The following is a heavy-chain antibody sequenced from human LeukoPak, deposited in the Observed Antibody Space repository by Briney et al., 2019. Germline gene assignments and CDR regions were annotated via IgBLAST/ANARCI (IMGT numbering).Heavy chain of an antibody. Sequence: AASVKVSCKASGGTFSSYAISWVRQAPGQGLEWMGRIIPILGIANYAQKFQGRVTITADKSTGTAYMELSSLRSEDTAVYYCARGSSGPTPYNWFDPWGQGTLVTVSS. V-gene: IGHV1-69*04. J-gene: IGHJ5*02. CDR2: IIPILGIA. D-gene: IGHD3-22*01. CDR3: ARGSSGPTPYNWFDP. CDR1: GGTFSSYA.